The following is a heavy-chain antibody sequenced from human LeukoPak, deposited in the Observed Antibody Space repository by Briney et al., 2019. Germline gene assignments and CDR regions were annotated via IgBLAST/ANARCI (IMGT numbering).Heavy chain of an antibody. Sequence: SETLSLTCTVSGGSISNTNYYWAWIRQPPGKGLEWIGEFSHIGNTNYNPSLKSRVTISLDTSKNQFSLKVNSVTAADTAVYYCARGNRQLAYYGSGSRLPFDYWGQGTLVTVSS. CDR2: FSHIGNT. CDR1: GGSISNTNYY. V-gene: IGHV4-39*07. J-gene: IGHJ4*02. D-gene: IGHD3-10*01. CDR3: ARGNRQLAYYGSGSRLPFDY.